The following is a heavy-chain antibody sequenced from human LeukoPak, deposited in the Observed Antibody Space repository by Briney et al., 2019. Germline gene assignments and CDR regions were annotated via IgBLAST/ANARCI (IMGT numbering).Heavy chain of an antibody. Sequence: GGSLRLSCAASGFTFFSSSMNWVRQAPGKGLEWVSSISGTSSYIYYADSVKGRFTVSRDNAKDSLYLHLTSLRVEDTAIYYCARGQYQQPTDYWGQGTLVTVSS. V-gene: IGHV3-21*01. CDR3: ARGQYQQPTDY. J-gene: IGHJ4*02. D-gene: IGHD2-2*01. CDR1: GFTFFSSS. CDR2: ISGTSSYI.